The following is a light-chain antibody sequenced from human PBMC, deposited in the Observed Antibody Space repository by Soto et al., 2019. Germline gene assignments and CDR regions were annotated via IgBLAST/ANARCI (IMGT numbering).Light chain of an antibody. V-gene: IGKV1-39*01. CDR1: QSITSY. CDR2: TTS. Sequence: DIPMTQSPSSLYASVGDRVTITCRASQSITSYLNWYQQKPGKAPKLLIYTTSNLQSGVPSRFSGSGSGTAFTLTISSLQAEDFATYYCQQSYRTPQTFGQGTKVEIK. CDR3: QQSYRTPQT. J-gene: IGKJ1*01.